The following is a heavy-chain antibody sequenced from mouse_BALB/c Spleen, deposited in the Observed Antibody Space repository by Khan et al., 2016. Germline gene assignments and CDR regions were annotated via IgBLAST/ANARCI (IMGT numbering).Heavy chain of an antibody. V-gene: IGHV1-80*01. CDR3: ARSMVGDGSCGYTMDY. J-gene: IGHJ4*01. D-gene: IGHD3-2*01. CDR2: IYPGDGAT. Sequence: QVRLQQSGAELVRPGSSVKISCKASGYAFSSYWMNWVKQRPGQGLEWIGQIYPGDGATNYNGKFKGKATLTADKSSSTAYMQLSSLTSEDSAVYFCARSMVGDGSCGYTMDYWGQGTSVTVSS. CDR1: GYAFSSYW.